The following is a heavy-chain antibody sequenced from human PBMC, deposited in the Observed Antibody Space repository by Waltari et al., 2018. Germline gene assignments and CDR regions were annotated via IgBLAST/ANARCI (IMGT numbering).Heavy chain of an antibody. CDR1: GFSLSSYG. V-gene: IGHV3-48*01. Sequence: EVQLVESGGGLVQPGGSLRLSCAASGFSLSSYGMNWVRQAPGKGLEWVAHISGGGYPIYYADSVKGRFTISRDNAKNSLFLQMNGLRAEDTAVYCAPMGASRLTWTDWGQGTLVTVSS. D-gene: IGHD1-26*01. CDR3: APMGASRLTWTD. CDR2: ISGGGYPI. J-gene: IGHJ4*02.